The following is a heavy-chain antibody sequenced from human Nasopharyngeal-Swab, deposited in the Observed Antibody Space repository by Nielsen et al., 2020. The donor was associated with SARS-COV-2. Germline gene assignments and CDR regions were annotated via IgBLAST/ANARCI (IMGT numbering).Heavy chain of an antibody. D-gene: IGHD4-17*01. CDR2: INAGNGNT. V-gene: IGHV1-3*01. CDR1: GYTFTSYA. J-gene: IGHJ4*02. CDR3: ARETPYGHFPHFDY. Sequence: VSVKVSCKASGYTFTSYAMHWARQAPGQRLEWMGWINAGNGNTKYSQKFQGRVTITRDTSASTAYMELSSLRSEDTAVYYCARETPYGHFPHFDYWGQGTLVTVSS.